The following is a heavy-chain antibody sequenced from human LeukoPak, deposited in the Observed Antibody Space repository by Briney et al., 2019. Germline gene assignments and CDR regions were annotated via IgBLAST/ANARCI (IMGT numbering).Heavy chain of an antibody. J-gene: IGHJ4*02. D-gene: IGHD6-19*01. V-gene: IGHV3-23*01. CDR2: ISGNGDTT. Sequence: GGSLRLSCAGSGFTFSNYAMSWVRQAPGKGLEWVSVISGNGDTTYYADSVKGRFTISRDNSKNTLYLQMNSLRAEDTAVYYCAKDRAVAGTHSFDYWGQGTLVTVSS. CDR1: GFTFSNYA. CDR3: AKDRAVAGTHSFDY.